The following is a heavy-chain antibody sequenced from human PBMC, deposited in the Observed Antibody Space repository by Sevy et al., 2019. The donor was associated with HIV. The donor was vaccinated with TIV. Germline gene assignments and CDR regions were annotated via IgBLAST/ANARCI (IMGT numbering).Heavy chain of an antibody. CDR3: ARDRRNYGGQYFDY. CDR2: ISSGSSYT. CDR1: GFTFSDYY. Sequence: GGSLRLSCAASGFTFSDYYMSWIRQAPGKGLEWVSYISSGSSYTNYAASVKGRFTISRDNAKNSLYLQLHSLSAEDTAIYYCARDRRNYGGQYFDYWGQGTPVTVSS. D-gene: IGHD4-17*01. J-gene: IGHJ4*02. V-gene: IGHV3-11*06.